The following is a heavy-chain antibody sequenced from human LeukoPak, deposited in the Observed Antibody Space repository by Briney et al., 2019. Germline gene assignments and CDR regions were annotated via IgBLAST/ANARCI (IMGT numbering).Heavy chain of an antibody. CDR1: GGTFRNFV. J-gene: IGHJ5*02. V-gene: IGHV1-69*05. Sequence: SVKLSCTASGGTFRNFVFSWVRQAPGQGLEWMGAIGPDFATSTYAQSLQGRVTLTTDESTRTAYSWTISLISAEPAIYFCASHENSVFCVTSWGAGTLVTVP. CDR2: IGPDFATS. CDR3: ASHENSVFCVTS. D-gene: IGHD5/OR15-5a*01.